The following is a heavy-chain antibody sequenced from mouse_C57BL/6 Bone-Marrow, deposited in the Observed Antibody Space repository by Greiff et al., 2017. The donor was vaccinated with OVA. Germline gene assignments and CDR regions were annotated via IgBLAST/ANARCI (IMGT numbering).Heavy chain of an antibody. V-gene: IGHV1-69*01. CDR2: IDPSDSYT. D-gene: IGHD1-1*01. J-gene: IGHJ1*03. CDR1: GYTFTSYW. CDR3: ARRLITTVEGGYFDV. Sequence: QVQLQQPGAELVMPGASVKLSCKASGYTFTSYWMHWVKQRPGQGLEWIGEIDPSDSYTNYNQKFKGKSTLTVDKSSSTAYMQLSSLTSEDSAVYYCARRLITTVEGGYFDVWGTGTTVTVSS.